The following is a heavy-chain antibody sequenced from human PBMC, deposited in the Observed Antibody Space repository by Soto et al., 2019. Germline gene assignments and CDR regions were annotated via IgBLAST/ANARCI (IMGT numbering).Heavy chain of an antibody. Sequence: SLRVSSKAPGATDSSTTISWVRQAPAQRLELMGRIIPILGIANYAQKFRGRVTITAGKSTSTADVELSGLRSEDTAVCYCARGGSLGIRGVSSHPFEYWG. J-gene: IGHJ4*01. D-gene: IGHD3-10*01. CDR3: ARGGSLGIRGVSSHPFEY. CDR1: GATDSSTT. CDR2: IIPILGIA. V-gene: IGHV1-69*02.